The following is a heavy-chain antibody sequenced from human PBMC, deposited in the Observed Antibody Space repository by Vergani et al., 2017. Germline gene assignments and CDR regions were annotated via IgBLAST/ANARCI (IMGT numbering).Heavy chain of an antibody. J-gene: IGHJ5*02. CDR2: IYYSGST. CDR1: GGSISSYY. V-gene: IGHV4-59*01. CDR3: ARLQYGWFDP. D-gene: IGHD2-2*01. Sequence: QVQLQESGPGLVKPSETLSLTCTVSGGSISSYYWSWIRQPPGKGLEWIGYIYYSGSTNYNPSLKSRFTISVDTSKNQFSLKLSSVTAADTAVYYCARLQYGWFDPWGQGTLVTVSS.